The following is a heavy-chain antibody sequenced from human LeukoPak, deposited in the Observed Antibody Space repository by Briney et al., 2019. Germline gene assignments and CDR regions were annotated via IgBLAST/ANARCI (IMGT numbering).Heavy chain of an antibody. CDR3: ARGRPALASAGTYDF. D-gene: IGHD6-13*01. V-gene: IGHV1-8*01. CDR1: GYTFTSSD. CDR2: MNPNSGKT. Sequence: GASVKVSCKASGYTFTSSDINWVRQAPGQGLEWMGWMNPNSGKTGYARKFQGRVTMTKNTSISTAYMEVSSLGYEDTAIYYCARGRPALASAGTYDFWGQGTLITVSS. J-gene: IGHJ4*02.